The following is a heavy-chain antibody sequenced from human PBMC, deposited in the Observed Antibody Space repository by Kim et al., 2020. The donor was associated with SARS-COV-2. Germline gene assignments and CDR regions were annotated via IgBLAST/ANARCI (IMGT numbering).Heavy chain of an antibody. D-gene: IGHD3-22*01. CDR3: ARDQSSGYYPNDAFDI. Sequence: SETLSLTCTVSGGSISSGGYYWSWIRQHPGKGLEWIGYIYYSGSTYYNPSLKSRVTISVDTSKNQFSLKLSSVTAADTAVYYCARDQSSGYYPNDAFDIWGQGTIVTVSS. CDR1: GGSISSGGYY. V-gene: IGHV4-31*03. J-gene: IGHJ3*02. CDR2: IYYSGST.